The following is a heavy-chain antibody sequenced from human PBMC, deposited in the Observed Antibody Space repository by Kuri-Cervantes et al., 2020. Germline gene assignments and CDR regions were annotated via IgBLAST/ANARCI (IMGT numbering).Heavy chain of an antibody. D-gene: IGHD3-10*01. CDR1: GYTFTTYG. CDR3: ARDPIGSGSYYEYYYYYYGMDV. V-gene: IGHV1-18*01. J-gene: IGHJ6*02. Sequence: ASVKVSCKASGYTFTTYGISWVRRAPGQGLEWMGWISAYNGNTNYAQKLQGRVTMTTDTSTSTAYMELRSLRSDDTAVYYCARDPIGSGSYYEYYYYYYGMDVWGQGTTVTVSS. CDR2: ISAYNGNT.